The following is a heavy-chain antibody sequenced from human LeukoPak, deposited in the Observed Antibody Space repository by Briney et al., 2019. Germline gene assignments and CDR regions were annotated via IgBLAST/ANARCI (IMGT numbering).Heavy chain of an antibody. D-gene: IGHD4-17*01. CDR3: ARVAVTGIDY. J-gene: IGHJ4*02. Sequence: PSQTLSLTCTVSGGSISSGSYYWSWIRQPAGKGLEWIGRIYTSGSTNYNPSLKSRVTISVDTSKNQFSLKLSPVTAADTAVYYCARVAVTGIDYWGQGTLVTVSS. CDR1: GGSISSGSYY. V-gene: IGHV4-61*02. CDR2: IYTSGST.